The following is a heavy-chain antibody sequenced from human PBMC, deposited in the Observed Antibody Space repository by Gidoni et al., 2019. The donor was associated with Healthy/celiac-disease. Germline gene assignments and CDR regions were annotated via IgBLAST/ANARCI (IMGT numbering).Heavy chain of an antibody. CDR3: ARPEGIAAVD. Sequence: QVQLVQSGAEVQKPGSSVKVPCKASGVTFSSYAISWVRQAPGQGLEWMGGISPIFGTANYAQKFQGRITITADESTSTAYMELSSLRSEDTAVYYCARPEGIAAVDWGQGTLVTVSS. J-gene: IGHJ4*02. D-gene: IGHD6-13*01. CDR2: ISPIFGTA. V-gene: IGHV1-69*01. CDR1: GVTFSSYA.